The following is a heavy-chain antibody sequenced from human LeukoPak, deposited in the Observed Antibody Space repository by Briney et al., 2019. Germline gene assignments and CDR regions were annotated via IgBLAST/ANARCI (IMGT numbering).Heavy chain of an antibody. CDR2: ISSSSLSI. Sequence: GRSLRLSCAASGFTFSSYGMHWVRQAPGKGLEWVSYISSSSLSIYYADSVKGRFTISRDNARNSLYLQMNSLRAEDTAMYYCARDATPTQLWFRGSFDYWGLGALVTVSS. J-gene: IGHJ4*02. CDR1: GFTFSSYG. V-gene: IGHV3-48*01. D-gene: IGHD5-18*01. CDR3: ARDATPTQLWFRGSFDY.